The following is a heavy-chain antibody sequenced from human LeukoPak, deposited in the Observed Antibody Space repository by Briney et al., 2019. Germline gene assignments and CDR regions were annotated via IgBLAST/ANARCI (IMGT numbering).Heavy chain of an antibody. V-gene: IGHV7-4-1*02. CDR2: INTNTGNP. CDR3: ARGYYDFWSGYFEETDY. Sequence: ASVKVSRKASGYTFTSYAMNWVRHAPGQGLEWMGWINTNTGNPTYAQGFTGRFVFSLDTSVSTAYLQISSLKAEDTAVYYCARGYYDFWSGYFEETDYWGQGTLVTVSS. CDR1: GYTFTSYA. D-gene: IGHD3-3*01. J-gene: IGHJ4*02.